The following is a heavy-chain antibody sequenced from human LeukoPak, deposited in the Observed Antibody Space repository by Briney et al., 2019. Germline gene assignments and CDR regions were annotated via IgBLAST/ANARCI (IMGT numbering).Heavy chain of an antibody. Sequence: GGSLRLSCAASGFTFDDYGMSWVRQAPGKGLEWVSGINWNGGSTGYADSVKGRFTVSRDNARNSLYLQMNSLGAGDTAVYFCARSGVTVAATPWDWGQGSPVTVSS. D-gene: IGHD6-19*01. CDR2: INWNGGST. CDR3: ARSGVTVAATPWD. J-gene: IGHJ4*02. V-gene: IGHV3-20*04. CDR1: GFTFDDYG.